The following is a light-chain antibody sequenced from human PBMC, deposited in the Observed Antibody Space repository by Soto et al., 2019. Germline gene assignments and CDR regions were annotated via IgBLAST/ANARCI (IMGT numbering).Light chain of an antibody. CDR2: EVT. CDR3: SSYAGSNNFGVL. Sequence: QSALTQPPSASGSPGQSVAISCTGTSSDVGGYNYVSWYQQHPGKAPKLMIYEVTKRPSGVPDRFSGSKSDNTASLTVSGLLAEDEADYYCSSYAGSNNFGVLFGGGTQLTVL. V-gene: IGLV2-8*01. J-gene: IGLJ3*02. CDR1: SSDVGGYNY.